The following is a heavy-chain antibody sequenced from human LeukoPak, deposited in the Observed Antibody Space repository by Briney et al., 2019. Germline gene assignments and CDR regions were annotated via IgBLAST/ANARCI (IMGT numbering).Heavy chain of an antibody. V-gene: IGHV3-7*05. CDR3: ARDFT. CDR2: IKQDGSDV. CDR1: GFTFSSHW. J-gene: IGHJ4*02. Sequence: GRSLRLFCVGSGFTFSSHWMSWVRQDPGKGLECVAIIKQDGSDVEQADSVKGRLTIYRDNTKNSLFLQMNSQRTEGTAVYYSARDFTWGQETLVTVSS.